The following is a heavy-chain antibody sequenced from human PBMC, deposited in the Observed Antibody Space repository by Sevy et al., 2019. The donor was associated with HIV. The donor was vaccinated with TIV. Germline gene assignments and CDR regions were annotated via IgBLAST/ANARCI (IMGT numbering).Heavy chain of an antibody. J-gene: IGHJ4*02. D-gene: IGHD3-22*01. CDR3: AKRATAKYYYDSRASYLAHYFDY. CDR1: GFTFSSYA. V-gene: IGHV3-23*01. Sequence: GGSLRLSCAASGFTFSSYAMSWVRQAPGKGLEWVSAISGSGGSTYYADSVKGRFTISRDNSKNTLYLQMNSLRAEDTAVYSCAKRATAKYYYDSRASYLAHYFDYWGQGTLVTVSS. CDR2: ISGSGGST.